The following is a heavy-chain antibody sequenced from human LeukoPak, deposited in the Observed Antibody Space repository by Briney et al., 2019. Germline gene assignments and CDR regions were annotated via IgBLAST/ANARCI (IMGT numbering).Heavy chain of an antibody. J-gene: IGHJ4*02. CDR1: GFTFSAYA. CDR3: ARDRGSTTMIRGVNHY. D-gene: IGHD3-10*01. Sequence: GGSLRLSCEASGFTFSAYAMNWVRQAPGKGLEWVSHISSGSATTFYADSVKGRFTISRDNTRNSLSLQMNDLRAEATAGYYCARDRGSTTMIRGVNHYWGQGTLVTVSS. CDR2: ISSGSATT. V-gene: IGHV3-48*04.